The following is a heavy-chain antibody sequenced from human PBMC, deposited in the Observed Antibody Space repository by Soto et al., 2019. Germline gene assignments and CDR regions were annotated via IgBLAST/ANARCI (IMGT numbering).Heavy chain of an antibody. CDR3: ARDARGDEAPMDY. CDR2: INPNSGGT. D-gene: IGHD3-10*01. Sequence: ASVKVSCKASGTTFSNYAIGWVRQAPGQGLEWMGWINPNSGGTNYAQKIQGWVTMTRDTSVSTAYMKLSRLRSDDTAVYYCARDARGDEAPMDYWGQGTLVTVSA. J-gene: IGHJ4*02. CDR1: GTTFSNYA. V-gene: IGHV1-2*04.